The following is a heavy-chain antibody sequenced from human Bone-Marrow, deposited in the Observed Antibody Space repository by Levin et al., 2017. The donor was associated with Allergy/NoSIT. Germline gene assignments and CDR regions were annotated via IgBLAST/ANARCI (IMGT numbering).Heavy chain of an antibody. D-gene: IGHD2-8*01. Sequence: TLSLTCTFSGFSFSISGMCISWIRQPPGKALEWLAVIDGDDGKSYSTSLKTRLIISKDTSKDQVVLTMTNIDPADTGTYYCGRSPYCTPPIHYYGVDVWGPGTTVTVSS. V-gene: IGHV2-70*13. CDR3: GRSPYCTPPIHYYGVDV. CDR2: IDGDDGK. CDR1: GFSFSISGMC. J-gene: IGHJ6*02.